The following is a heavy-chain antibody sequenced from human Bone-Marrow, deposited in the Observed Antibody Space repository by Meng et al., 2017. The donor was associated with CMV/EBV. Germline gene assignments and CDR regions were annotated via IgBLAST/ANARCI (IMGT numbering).Heavy chain of an antibody. D-gene: IGHD6-6*01. CDR1: GGSISSYY. J-gene: IGHJ4*02. V-gene: IGHV4-59*01. CDR2: IYYSGST. CDR3: ARIKISSSSYLFDD. Sequence: AGSLRLSCTVSGGSISSYYRSWDRQPPGKGLEWIGYIYYSGSTNYNPSLKSRVTISVDTSTNQLSLKLTSVTVADTAVYYCARIKISSSSYLFDDWGQGTPVTVYS.